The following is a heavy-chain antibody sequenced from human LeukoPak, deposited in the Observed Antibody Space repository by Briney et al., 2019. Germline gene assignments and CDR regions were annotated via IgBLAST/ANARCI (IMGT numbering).Heavy chain of an antibody. Sequence: SVKVSCKASGGTFSSYAISWVRQASGQGLEWMGGIIPIFGTANYAQKFQGRVTITADKSTSTAYMELSSLRSEDTAVYYCARDGHDSSGYYEDYWGQGTLVTVSS. D-gene: IGHD3-22*01. CDR2: IIPIFGTA. CDR3: ARDGHDSSGYYEDY. CDR1: GGTFSSYA. J-gene: IGHJ4*02. V-gene: IGHV1-69*06.